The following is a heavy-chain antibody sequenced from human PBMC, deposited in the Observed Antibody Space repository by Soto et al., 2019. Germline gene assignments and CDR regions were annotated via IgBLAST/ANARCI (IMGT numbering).Heavy chain of an antibody. D-gene: IGHD6-25*01. CDR2: MNPNTGNT. J-gene: IGHJ4*02. V-gene: IGHV1-8*01. CDR3: ARRKERSGPYYLDS. Sequence: QVQLVQSGAEVKKPGASVRVSCQASGYTFISFDINWVRQATGQGLVWMGWMNPNTGNTGYEQKFQGRVTMTRNTSIGTAYMELRRLASEDTAVYYCARRKERSGPYYLDSWGQGTLVTVSS. CDR1: GYTFISFD.